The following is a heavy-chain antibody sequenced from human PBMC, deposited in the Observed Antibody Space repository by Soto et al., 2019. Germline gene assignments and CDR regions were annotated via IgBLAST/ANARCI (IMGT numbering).Heavy chain of an antibody. CDR1: GDSISSGNKY. CDR3: ARVPSPFDYYYAMDV. J-gene: IGHJ6*02. Sequence: SETLSLTCTVSGDSISSGNKYWSWIRQPPGKGLEWIGYIFSSGTTYYNPSLKSRLTMSLDTSQNQFSLKLNSVTDADTAVYYCARVPSPFDYYYAMDVWGQGTTVTVSS. V-gene: IGHV4-30-4*01. CDR2: IFSSGTT. D-gene: IGHD3-16*01.